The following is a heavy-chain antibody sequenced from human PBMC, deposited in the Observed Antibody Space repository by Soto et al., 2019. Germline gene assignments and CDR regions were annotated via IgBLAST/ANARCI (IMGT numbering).Heavy chain of an antibody. Sequence: QVQLVESGGGVVQPGRSLRLSCAASGFTFSSYGMHWVRQAPGKGLEWVAVIWYDGSNKYYADSVKGRFTISRDNSKNQLYLQMNSLRAEDTAVYYCAREGGYDFWSAYDFDYWGQGTLVTVSS. CDR1: GFTFSSYG. CDR3: AREGGYDFWSAYDFDY. D-gene: IGHD3-3*01. J-gene: IGHJ4*02. V-gene: IGHV3-33*01. CDR2: IWYDGSNK.